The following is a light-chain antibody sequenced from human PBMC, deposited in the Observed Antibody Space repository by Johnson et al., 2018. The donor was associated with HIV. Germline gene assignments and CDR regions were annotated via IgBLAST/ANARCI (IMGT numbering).Light chain of an antibody. Sequence: QSVLTQPPSVSAAPGQKVTISCSGSSSNIGNNYVSWYQQLPGTAPKLLIYENNKRPSGIPDRFSGTKSGTSATLGITGLQTGDEADYYCGKWESSLRAGPLYVFGTWTKVTGL. CDR1: SSNIGNNY. CDR2: ENN. CDR3: GKWESSLRAGPLYV. V-gene: IGLV1-51*02. J-gene: IGLJ1*01.